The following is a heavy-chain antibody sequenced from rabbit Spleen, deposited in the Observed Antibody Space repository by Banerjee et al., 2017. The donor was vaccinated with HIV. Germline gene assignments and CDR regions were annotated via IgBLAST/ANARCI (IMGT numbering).Heavy chain of an antibody. CDR3: ARAYAGVSGYDHAYTLNL. Sequence: QEQLVESGGGLVQPTGSLTLTCKASGFSFGDRDVMCWVRQAPGKGLEWIACINAATGKPVYATLAKGRFTISRTSSTTVTLQMTSLTAADTATYVCARAYAGVSGYDHAYTLNLWGQGTLVTV. J-gene: IGHJ4*01. CDR2: INAATGKP. CDR1: GFSFGDRDV. D-gene: IGHD1-1*01. V-gene: IGHV1S45*01.